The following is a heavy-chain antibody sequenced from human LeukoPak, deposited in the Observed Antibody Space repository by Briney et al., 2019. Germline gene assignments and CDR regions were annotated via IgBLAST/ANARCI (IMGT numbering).Heavy chain of an antibody. Sequence: GGSLRLSCAASRFTFSSYAMSWVRQAPGKGLEWVSTISSSGGYTYYADSVKVRFTISRDNSKNTLYLQMNSLRAEDTAVYYCAKDLREYSSSPRNAFDIWGQGTMVTVSS. J-gene: IGHJ3*02. CDR1: RFTFSSYA. CDR3: AKDLREYSSSPRNAFDI. CDR2: ISSSGGYT. D-gene: IGHD6-6*01. V-gene: IGHV3-23*01.